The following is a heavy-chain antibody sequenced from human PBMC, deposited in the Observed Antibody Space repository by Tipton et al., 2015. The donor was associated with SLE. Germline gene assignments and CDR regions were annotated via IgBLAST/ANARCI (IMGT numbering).Heavy chain of an antibody. D-gene: IGHD5-24*01. CDR3: AREAAGVEMATNTLTG. Sequence: SLRLSCAASGFTFSSYWMHWVRQAPGKGLVWVSRINSDGSSTSYADSVKGRFTISRDNAKNTLYLQMNSLRAEDTAVYYCAREAAGVEMATNTLTGWGQGTLVTVSS. V-gene: IGHV3-74*01. CDR1: GFTFSSYW. CDR2: INSDGSST. J-gene: IGHJ4*02.